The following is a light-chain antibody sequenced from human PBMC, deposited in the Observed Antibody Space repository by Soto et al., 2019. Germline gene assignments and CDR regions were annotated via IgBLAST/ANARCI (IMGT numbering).Light chain of an antibody. CDR2: DVS. J-gene: IGLJ1*01. CDR3: NAFTTSCTHV. CDR1: TSDVGRYNY. Sequence: QSALTQPASVSGSPGQSISISCTGTTSDVGRYNYVSWYQQHPGKAPKLMIYDVSYRPSWVSNRFSGSKSGITASLTISGLQAEDDADYYCNAFTTSCTHVFRTVTKVTV. V-gene: IGLV2-14*03.